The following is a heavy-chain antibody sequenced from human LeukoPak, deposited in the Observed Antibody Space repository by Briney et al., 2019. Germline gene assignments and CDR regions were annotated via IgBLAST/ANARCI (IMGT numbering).Heavy chain of an antibody. J-gene: IGHJ5*02. Sequence: PSETLSLTCTVSGGSISSYYWSWIRQPPGKGLEWIGYIYYSGSTNYNPSLKSRVTISVDTSKNQFSLKLSSVTAADTAVYYCARRSLYCGGDCHVPWGQGTLVTVSS. D-gene: IGHD2-21*01. V-gene: IGHV4-59*01. CDR2: IYYSGST. CDR3: ARRSLYCGGDCHVP. CDR1: GGSISSYY.